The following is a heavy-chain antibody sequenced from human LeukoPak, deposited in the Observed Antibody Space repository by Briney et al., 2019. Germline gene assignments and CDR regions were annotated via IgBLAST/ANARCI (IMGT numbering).Heavy chain of an antibody. CDR3: ARAPPYYYDSSGYFDY. CDR1: GGSISSGGYS. V-gene: IGHV4-30-2*01. J-gene: IGHJ4*02. CDR2: IYHSGST. Sequence: SETLSLTCAVSGGSISSGGYSWSWIRQPPGKGLEWIGYIYHSGSTYYNPSLKSRVTLSVDRSKNQFSLKLSSVTAADTAVYYCARAPPYYYDSSGYFDYWGQGTLVTVSS. D-gene: IGHD3-22*01.